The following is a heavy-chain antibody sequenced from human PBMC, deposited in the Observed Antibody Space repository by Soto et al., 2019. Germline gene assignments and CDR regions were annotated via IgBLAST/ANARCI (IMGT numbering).Heavy chain of an antibody. D-gene: IGHD2-15*01. CDR1: GGSFSGYY. J-gene: IGHJ4*02. V-gene: IGHV4-31*11. Sequence: PSETLSLTCAVYGGSFSGYYWSWIRQHPGKGLEWIGYIYYSGSTYYNPSLKSRVTISVDTSKNQFSLKLSSVTAADTAVYYCARGLGGSYHYYFDYWGQGTLVTVSS. CDR3: ARGLGGSYHYYFDY. CDR2: IYYSGST.